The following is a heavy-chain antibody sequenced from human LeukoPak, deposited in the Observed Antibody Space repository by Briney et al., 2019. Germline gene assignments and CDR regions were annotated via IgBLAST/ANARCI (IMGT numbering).Heavy chain of an antibody. CDR1: GDSVSGNSPA. J-gene: IGHJ6*02. Sequence: KASQTLSLTCAISGDSVSGNSPAWNWIRQSPSRGLEWLGRTYYRSTWLNDYAISVKSRIAIIPDTSKNQFSLQLNSVTPEDTAVYYCARGVAETFQGGMDVWGQGTTVTVSS. CDR3: ARGVAETFQGGMDV. V-gene: IGHV6-1*01. CDR2: TYYRSTWLN. D-gene: IGHD2-21*01.